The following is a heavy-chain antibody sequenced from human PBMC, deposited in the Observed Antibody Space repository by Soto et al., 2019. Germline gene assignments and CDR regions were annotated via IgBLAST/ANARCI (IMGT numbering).Heavy chain of an antibody. CDR1: GGSISSGGYS. J-gene: IGHJ2*01. V-gene: IGHV4-30-2*01. D-gene: IGHD1-26*01. CDR2: ICPSGST. Sequence: QLQLQESGSGLVKPSQTLSLTCGVSGGSISSGGYSWSWIRQPPGKGLEWIGYICPSGSTYYHPSLQSRVTLSIDGSRNRSSLRVSSVTAAETAVYYCASEGGSGSPEWHCDLWCRGTKATV. CDR3: ASEGGSGSPEWHCDL.